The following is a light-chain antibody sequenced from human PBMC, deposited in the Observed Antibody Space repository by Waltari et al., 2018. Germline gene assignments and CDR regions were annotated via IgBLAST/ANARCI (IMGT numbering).Light chain of an antibody. CDR1: NIRSYS. J-gene: IGLJ1*01. Sequence: SYVVTQSPSVSVAPGTTAKISCGGDNIRSYSVHWYQQKAGQAPVLVVYDDRDRPSGVPERFSGSNSGNTATLTISRVEAGDEADYYCQVWNGGNDHDFVLGSGT. CDR2: DDR. CDR3: QVWNGGNDHDFV. V-gene: IGLV3-21*03.